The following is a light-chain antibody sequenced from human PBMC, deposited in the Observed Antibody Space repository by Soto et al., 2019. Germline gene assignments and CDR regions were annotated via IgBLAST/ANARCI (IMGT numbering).Light chain of an antibody. Sequence: QSALTQPASVSGSPGQSITISCTGSNSDVGSYNYVSWHQQHPGKAPKLMIYNVYARPSGISNRFSGSKSGNTASLTISGLQGEDEADYYCSSYTISRTYVFGTGTKLTVL. J-gene: IGLJ1*01. CDR1: NSDVGSYNY. CDR3: SSYTISRTYV. CDR2: NVY. V-gene: IGLV2-14*03.